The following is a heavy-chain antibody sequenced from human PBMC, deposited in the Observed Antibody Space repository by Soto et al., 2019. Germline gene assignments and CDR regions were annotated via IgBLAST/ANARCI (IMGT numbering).Heavy chain of an antibody. J-gene: IGHJ4*02. D-gene: IGHD1-26*01. Sequence: SLQVSCKASGYTFTSYDISWVRQAPGQGLEWMGWIRVYNGKTNYAQKFQDRVTVTTDTSTSTAYMELRSLRSDDTAVYYCARASGGDYERWGQGPRVTVAS. CDR3: ARASGGDYER. CDR1: GYTFTSYD. V-gene: IGHV1-18*04. CDR2: IRVYNGKT.